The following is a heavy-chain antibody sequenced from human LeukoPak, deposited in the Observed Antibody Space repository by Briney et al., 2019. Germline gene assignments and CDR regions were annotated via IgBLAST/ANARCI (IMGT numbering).Heavy chain of an antibody. J-gene: IGHJ4*02. D-gene: IGHD3-16*01. V-gene: IGHV4-34*01. Sequence: SETPSLTCAVYGGSFSGYYWSWIRQPPGKGLEWIGEINHSGSTNYNPSLKSRVTISVDTSKNQFSLKLSSVTAADTAVYYCAAFPEITFGGVDYWGQGTLVTVSS. CDR2: INHSGST. CDR3: AAFPEITFGGVDY. CDR1: GGSFSGYY.